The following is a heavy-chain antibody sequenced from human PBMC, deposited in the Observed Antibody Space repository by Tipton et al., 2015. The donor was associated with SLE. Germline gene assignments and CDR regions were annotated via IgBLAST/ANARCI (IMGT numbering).Heavy chain of an antibody. CDR1: GYSFTSYW. Sequence: QSGAEVKKPGESLKISCKGSGYSFTSYWIGWVRQMPGKGLEWMGIIYPGDSDTRYSPSFQGQVTISADKSISTAYLQWSSLKASDTAMYYCAGTYYYDSSGYGDAFDIWGQGTMVTVSS. CDR2: IYPGDSDT. CDR3: AGTYYYDSSGYGDAFDI. D-gene: IGHD3-22*01. V-gene: IGHV5-51*01. J-gene: IGHJ3*02.